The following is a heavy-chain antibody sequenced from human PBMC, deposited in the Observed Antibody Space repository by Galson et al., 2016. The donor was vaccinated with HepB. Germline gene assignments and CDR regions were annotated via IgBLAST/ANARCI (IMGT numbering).Heavy chain of an antibody. J-gene: IGHJ6*02. D-gene: IGHD3-9*01. CDR3: ARDGFYYDRLSGYYNGYDGMDV. V-gene: IGHV3-7*01. Sequence: LEWVANINQDGREKYYVDSVKGRFTISRDNAKNTLYLQMNSLRGEDTAVCYCARDGFYYDRLSGYYNGYDGMDVWGQGTTVSVSS. CDR2: INQDGREK.